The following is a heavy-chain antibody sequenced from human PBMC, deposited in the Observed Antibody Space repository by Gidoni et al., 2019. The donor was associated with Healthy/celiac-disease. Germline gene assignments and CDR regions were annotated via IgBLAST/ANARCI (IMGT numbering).Heavy chain of an antibody. Sequence: QVQLVQSGAEVKKPGASVTVSCKASGYPFTSYAMHWVRQAPGQRLEWMGWINAGNGNTKYSQKFQGRVTITRDTSASTAYMELSSLRSEDTAVYYCARDISSGWPGWFDPWGQGTLVTVSS. CDR3: ARDISSGWPGWFDP. V-gene: IGHV1-3*01. CDR2: INAGNGNT. D-gene: IGHD6-19*01. J-gene: IGHJ5*02. CDR1: GYPFTSYA.